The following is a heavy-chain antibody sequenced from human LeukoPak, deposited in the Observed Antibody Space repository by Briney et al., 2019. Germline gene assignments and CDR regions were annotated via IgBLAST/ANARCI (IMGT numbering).Heavy chain of an antibody. CDR2: INPNSGCT. CDR3: ARSSSGWYPHYFDY. CDR1: GYTFTGYY. J-gene: IGHJ4*02. D-gene: IGHD6-19*01. V-gene: IGHV1-2*02. Sequence: ASAKVSCKASGYTFTGYYMHWVRQAPGQGLEWMGWINPNSGCTNYAQKVQGRVTMTRDTSISTAYMELSRLRADDTAVYDCARSSSGWYPHYFDYWGQGTLVTVSS.